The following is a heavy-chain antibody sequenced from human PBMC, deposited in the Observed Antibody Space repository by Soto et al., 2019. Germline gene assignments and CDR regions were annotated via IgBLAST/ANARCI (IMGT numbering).Heavy chain of an antibody. V-gene: IGHV1-69*12. J-gene: IGHJ6*02. CDR3: ARPVPAACYSYGMDV. Sequence: QVQLVQSGAEVKKPGSSVKVSCKASGGTFSSYAISWVRQAPGQGLEWMGGIIPIFGTANYAQKFQGRVTITADESTGTACMERSSLRSEDTAVYYCARPVPAACYSYGMDVWGQGPTVTVSS. CDR2: IIPIFGTA. CDR1: GGTFSSYA. D-gene: IGHD2-2*01.